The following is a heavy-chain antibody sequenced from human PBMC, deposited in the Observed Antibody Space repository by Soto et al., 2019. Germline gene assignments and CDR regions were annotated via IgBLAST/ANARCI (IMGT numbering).Heavy chain of an antibody. Sequence: ASVKVSFKASGYTFTSYYMHWLRQAPGQGLEWMAKLNPSDGNTNYAQKLQGRVTMTTDTSTSTAYMELRSLRSDDTAVYYCHITMVRGVPYGMDVWGQGTTVTVSS. V-gene: IGHV1-46*01. CDR3: HITMVRGVPYGMDV. J-gene: IGHJ6*02. CDR2: LNPSDGNT. D-gene: IGHD3-10*01. CDR1: GYTFTSYY.